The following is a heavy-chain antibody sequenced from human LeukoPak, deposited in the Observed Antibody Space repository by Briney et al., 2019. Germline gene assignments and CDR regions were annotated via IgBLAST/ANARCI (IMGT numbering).Heavy chain of an antibody. CDR3: ARDFMY. J-gene: IGHJ4*02. CDR1: GGSFSGYY. Sequence: SETLSLTCAVYGGSFSGYYWSWIRQPPGKGLEWIGEINHSGSTNYNPSLKSRVTISLDTSKNQFSLNLNSVTAADTAVYYCARDFMYWGQGILVTVSS. D-gene: IGHD3-16*01. CDR2: INHSGST. V-gene: IGHV4-34*01.